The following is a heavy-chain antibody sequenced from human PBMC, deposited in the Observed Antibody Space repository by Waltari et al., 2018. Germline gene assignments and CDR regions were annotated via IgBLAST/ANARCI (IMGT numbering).Heavy chain of an antibody. D-gene: IGHD1-26*01. CDR2: IYSGGST. V-gene: IGHV3-66*01. Sequence: EVQLVESGGGLVQPGGSLRLSCAASGFTVSSNYMSWVRQAPGKGLEWVSVIYSGGSTYYAESGKGRFTISRDNSKNTLYLQMNSLRAEDTAVYYCARETSGSYYNYYGMDVWGQGTTVTVSS. J-gene: IGHJ6*02. CDR1: GFTVSSNY. CDR3: ARETSGSYYNYYGMDV.